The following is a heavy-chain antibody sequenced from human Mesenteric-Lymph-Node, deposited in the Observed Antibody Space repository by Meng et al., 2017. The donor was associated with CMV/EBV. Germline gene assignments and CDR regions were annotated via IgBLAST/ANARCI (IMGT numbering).Heavy chain of an antibody. V-gene: IGHV4-34*01. CDR2: INHSGST. CDR1: SFSGSF. CDR3: ARVRGYCATTNCYTWFDP. J-gene: IGHJ5*02. D-gene: IGHD2-2*02. Sequence: SFSGSFWSWLRQPPGKGLEWIGEINHSGSTNYNPSLKGRVTISVDTSKNQFSLKLSSVTAADTAVYYCARVRGYCATTNCYTWFDPWGQGTLVTVSS.